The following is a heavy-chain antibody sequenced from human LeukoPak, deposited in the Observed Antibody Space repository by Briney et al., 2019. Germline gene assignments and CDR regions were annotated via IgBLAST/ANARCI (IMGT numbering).Heavy chain of an antibody. CDR3: ARVEKAVSGTVNLYYYYYMDV. CDR1: GHTFTSYG. CDR2: MIPIFGTA. Sequence: SVKVSCKASGHTFTSYGISWVRQAPGQGLEWMGGMIPIFGTANYAQKFQGRVTITADESTSRAYMELSSLRSEDTAMYYCARVEKAVSGTVNLYYYYYMDVSGKGTTVTVSS. J-gene: IGHJ6*03. V-gene: IGHV1-69*13. D-gene: IGHD6-19*01.